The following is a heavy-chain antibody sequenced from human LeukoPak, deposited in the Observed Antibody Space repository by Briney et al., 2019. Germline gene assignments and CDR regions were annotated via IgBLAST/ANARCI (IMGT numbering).Heavy chain of an antibody. CDR1: GFTFSSYA. V-gene: IGHV3-23*01. D-gene: IGHD1-26*01. CDR3: AKGARELTDFDY. CDR2: ISGSGGST. J-gene: IGHJ4*02. Sequence: GGSLRLSCAVSGFTFSSYAMSWVRQAPGKGLEWVSAISGSGGSTYYADSVKGRFTISRDNSKNTLYLQMNSLRADDTAVYYCAKGARELTDFDYWGQGTLVTVSS.